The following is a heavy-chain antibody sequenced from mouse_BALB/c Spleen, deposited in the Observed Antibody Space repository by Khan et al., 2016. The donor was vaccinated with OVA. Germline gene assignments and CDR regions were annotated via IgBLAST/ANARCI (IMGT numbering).Heavy chain of an antibody. CDR1: GYSITSDYA. CDR3: ARSLYYSYGYALDY. CDR2: ISSSGST. J-gene: IGHJ4*01. D-gene: IGHD2-14*01. V-gene: IGHV3-2*02. Sequence: EVQLVESGPGLVKPSQSLSLTCTVTGYSITSDYAWNWIRQFPGNKLAWMGFISSSGSTSYNPSLKSRISITRDTSKNQFFLQLKSVTTEDTATYYGARSLYYSYGYALDYGGRGTSVTVAS.